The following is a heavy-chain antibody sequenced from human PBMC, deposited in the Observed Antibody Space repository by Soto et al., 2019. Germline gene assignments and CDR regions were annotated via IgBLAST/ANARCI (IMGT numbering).Heavy chain of an antibody. CDR2: ISGSGGST. CDR1: GFTFNSYA. CDR3: AKDQSAYCTNGVCYRGDFDY. Sequence: PGGSLRLSCAASGFTFNSYAMSCVRQAPGKGLEWISAISGSGGSTSYADSVKGRFTISRENSKNTLYLQMNSLRAEDTAVYYSAKDQSAYCTNGVCYRGDFDYWGQGTLVTVSS. V-gene: IGHV3-23*01. D-gene: IGHD2-8*01. J-gene: IGHJ4*02.